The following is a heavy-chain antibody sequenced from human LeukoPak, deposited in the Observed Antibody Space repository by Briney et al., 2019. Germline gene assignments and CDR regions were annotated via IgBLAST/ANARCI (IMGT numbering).Heavy chain of an antibody. CDR2: IIPIFGTA. CDR3: ARAREPDGPMTTVTTGYFDL. Sequence: SVKVSCKAPGGTFSSYAISWVRQAPGQGLEWMGGIIPIFGTANYAQKFQGRVTITADESTSTAYMELSSLRSEDTAVYYCARAREPDGPMTTVTTGYFDLWGRGTLVTVSS. J-gene: IGHJ2*01. D-gene: IGHD4-17*01. V-gene: IGHV1-69*13. CDR1: GGTFSSYA.